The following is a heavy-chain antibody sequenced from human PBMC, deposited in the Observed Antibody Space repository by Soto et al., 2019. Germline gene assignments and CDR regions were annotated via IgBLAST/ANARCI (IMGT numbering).Heavy chain of an antibody. D-gene: IGHD6-6*01. J-gene: IGHJ4*02. Sequence: EVQLLESGGDLVQPGGSLRLSCAASGFTFSSYAMTWVRQAPGKGLEWVSAITGSGGSTYYADSVKGRFTISRDNSKNTLYLQMNSLRAEDTAVYYCAKQWGIAARPIDYWGQGALVTVS. CDR1: GFTFSSYA. CDR2: ITGSGGST. CDR3: AKQWGIAARPIDY. V-gene: IGHV3-23*01.